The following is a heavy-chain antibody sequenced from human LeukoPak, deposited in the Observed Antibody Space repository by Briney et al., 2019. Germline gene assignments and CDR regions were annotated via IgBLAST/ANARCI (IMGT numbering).Heavy chain of an antibody. D-gene: IGHD3-22*01. CDR1: GFTFYMYA. CDR3: AKDRPNFHENSGHYYRRDGDS. Sequence: GGSLTLSCQASGFTFYMYAMSWVRQAPGKGLEWVASMCGTAGCTFYPDSVKGRFTISRDNSKNVLSLRMNSLTAEDTDIYYCAKDRPNFHENSGHYYRRDGDSWGQGTLVTVSS. CDR2: MCGTAGCT. J-gene: IGHJ5*01. V-gene: IGHV3-23*01.